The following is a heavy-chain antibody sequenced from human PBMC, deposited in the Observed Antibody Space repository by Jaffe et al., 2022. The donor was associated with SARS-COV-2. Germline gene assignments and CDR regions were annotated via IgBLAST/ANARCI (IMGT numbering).Heavy chain of an antibody. CDR3: ARDKFGYRGALGY. V-gene: IGHV3-7*03. J-gene: IGHJ4*02. D-gene: IGHD5-18*01. Sequence: EVQLVESGGGLVQPGGSLRLSCAASGFTFTTYWMSWVRQSPGKGLEWVANIKEDGSEKYYVDSVKGRFTISRDNAKNSLFLQMNSLRAEDTAVYYCARDKFGYRGALGYWGQGTLVTVSS. CDR1: GFTFTTYW. CDR2: IKEDGSEK.